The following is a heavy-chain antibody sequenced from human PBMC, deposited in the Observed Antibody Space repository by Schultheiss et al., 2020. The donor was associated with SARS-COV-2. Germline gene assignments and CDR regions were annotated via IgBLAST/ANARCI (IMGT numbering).Heavy chain of an antibody. J-gene: IGHJ6*02. V-gene: IGHV3-15*07. D-gene: IGHD3-22*01. CDR3: ARDRVSQYYYGMDV. CDR1: GFTFSGSA. CDR2: IKSKTDGGTT. Sequence: GGSLRLSCAASGFTFSGSAMHWVRQAPGKGLEWVGRIKSKTDGGTTDYAAPVKGRFTISRDDSKNTLYLQMNSLRAEDTAVYYCARDRVSQYYYGMDVWGQGTTVTVSS.